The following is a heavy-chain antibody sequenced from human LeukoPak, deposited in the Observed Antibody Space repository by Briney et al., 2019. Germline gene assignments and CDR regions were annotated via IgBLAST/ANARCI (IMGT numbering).Heavy chain of an antibody. CDR2: IKQDGSEM. CDR3: VRAVVVAASYRFDP. V-gene: IGHV3-7*03. CDR1: GFTFSHYW. Sequence: GGSLRLSCTASGFTFSHYWMSWVRQAPGKGLEWVANIKQDGSEMHYVDSVKGRSTISRDNANNSLYLQMNSLRAEDTAVYYCVRAVVVAASYRFDPWGQGTLVTVSS. D-gene: IGHD2-15*01. J-gene: IGHJ5*02.